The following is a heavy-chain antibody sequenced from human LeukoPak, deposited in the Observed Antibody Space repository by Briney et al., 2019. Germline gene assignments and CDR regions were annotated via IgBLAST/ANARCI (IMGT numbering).Heavy chain of an antibody. CDR1: GFTFSGSA. J-gene: IGHJ4*02. Sequence: GGSLRLSCVTSGFTFSGSAMHWVRQASGKGLEWIGRIRVKAHNYATVYAASMKGRFTISRDDSKNTACLQMTSLKPEDTAVYYCAALRPFDYWGQGTLVTVSS. CDR3: AALRPFDY. CDR2: IRVKAHNYAT. V-gene: IGHV3-73*01. D-gene: IGHD3-16*01.